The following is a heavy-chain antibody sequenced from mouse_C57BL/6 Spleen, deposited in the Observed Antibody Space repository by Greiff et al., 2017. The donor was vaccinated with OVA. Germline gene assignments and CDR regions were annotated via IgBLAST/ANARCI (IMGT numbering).Heavy chain of an antibody. CDR2: IYPGSGST. D-gene: IGHD1-1*01. CDR3: ARSNYYGSSFYYFDY. CDR1: GYTFTSYW. V-gene: IGHV1-55*01. J-gene: IGHJ2*01. Sequence: VKLQQPGAELVKPGASVKMSCKASGYTFTSYWITWVKQRPGQGLEWIGDIYPGSGSTNYNEKFKSKATLTVDTSSSTAYMQLSSLTSEDSAVYYCARSNYYGSSFYYFDYWGQGTTLTVSS.